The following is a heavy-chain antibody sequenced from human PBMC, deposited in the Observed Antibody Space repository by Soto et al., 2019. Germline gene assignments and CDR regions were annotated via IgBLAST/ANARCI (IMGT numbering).Heavy chain of an antibody. V-gene: IGHV3-9*01. CDR1: GFTFDDYA. J-gene: IGHJ1*01. Sequence: EVQLVESGGGLVQPGRSLRLSCAASGFTFDDYAMHWVRQVPGKGLEWVSGINWNSGSIGYGESVKGRFAISRDNAKNSVHLQMNSLSAEDTAFYYCVKDDSTNSYSGHFRHWGQGTLVTVSS. CDR3: VKDDSTNSYSGHFRH. CDR2: INWNSGSI. D-gene: IGHD6-13*01.